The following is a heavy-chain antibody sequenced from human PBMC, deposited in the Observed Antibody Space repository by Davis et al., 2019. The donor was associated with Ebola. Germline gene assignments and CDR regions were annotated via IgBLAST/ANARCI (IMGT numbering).Heavy chain of an antibody. J-gene: IGHJ6*03. CDR1: GFTFSIYA. CDR3: AKDINAFIGNGYYYYYMDV. Sequence: GESLKISCAASGFTFSIYAMSWVRQAPGKGLEWVSAISGSGDNTYYADSVRGRFTISRDIPDNTLYLQMNNLRAEDTAVYYCAKDINAFIGNGYYYYYMDVWGKGTTVTVSS. D-gene: IGHD1-1*01. CDR2: ISGSGDNT. V-gene: IGHV3-23*01.